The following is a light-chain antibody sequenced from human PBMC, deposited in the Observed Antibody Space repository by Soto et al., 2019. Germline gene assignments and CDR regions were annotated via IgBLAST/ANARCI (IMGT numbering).Light chain of an antibody. CDR3: QQANDCPPT. J-gene: IGKJ1*01. V-gene: IGKV3-15*01. Sequence: RVMTQSAVSLSVPPGERVTLSCRASQPISNNLAWYKQKPGQAPRLLIFDASTRATGIPARFSGSGSGTEFTLTISSLQSEDFATYYCQQANDCPPTFSQGT. CDR2: DAS. CDR1: QPISNN.